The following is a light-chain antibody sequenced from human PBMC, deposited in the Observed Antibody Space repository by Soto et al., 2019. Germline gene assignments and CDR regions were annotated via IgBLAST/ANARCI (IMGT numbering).Light chain of an antibody. J-gene: IGLJ3*02. CDR3: TTWDDSLSGRV. V-gene: IGLV1-47*01. Sequence: QSVLTQPPSASGTPGQRVSISCSGSSSNIGNGYVYWYQQLPGTAPKLLIYKNNQRPSGVPDRFSGSKSGTSASLAISGLRSEDEADYYCTTWDDSLSGRVFGGGTKVTVL. CDR1: SSNIGNGY. CDR2: KNN.